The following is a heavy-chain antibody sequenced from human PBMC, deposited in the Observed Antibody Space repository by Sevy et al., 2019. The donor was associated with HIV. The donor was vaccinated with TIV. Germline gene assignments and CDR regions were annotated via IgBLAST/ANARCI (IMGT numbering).Heavy chain of an antibody. CDR3: TTDPLRAFDI. Sequence: GSLRLSCAASGFTFSNAWMSWVRQAPGKGLEWVGRIKSKTDGGTTDYAAPVKGRFTISKDDSKNTRYLQMNSLKTEDTAVYYCTTDPLRAFDIWGQGTMVTVSS. J-gene: IGHJ3*02. CDR2: IKSKTDGGTT. V-gene: IGHV3-15*01. CDR1: GFTFSNAW.